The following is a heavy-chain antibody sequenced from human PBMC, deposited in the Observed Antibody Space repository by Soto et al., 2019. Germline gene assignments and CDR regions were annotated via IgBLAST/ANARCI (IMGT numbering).Heavy chain of an antibody. D-gene: IGHD3-10*01. CDR2: IYYSGST. J-gene: IGHJ6*03. CDR3: ARQSGITMVRGVTPYYYYYMDV. V-gene: IGHV4-59*08. Sequence: QVQLQESGPGLVKPSETLSLTCTVSGGSISSYYWSWIRQPPGKGLEWIGYIYYSGSTNYNPSLKSRVTRSVDRSKNQFSLKLSSVTAADTAVYYCARQSGITMVRGVTPYYYYYMDVWGKGTTVTVSS. CDR1: GGSISSYY.